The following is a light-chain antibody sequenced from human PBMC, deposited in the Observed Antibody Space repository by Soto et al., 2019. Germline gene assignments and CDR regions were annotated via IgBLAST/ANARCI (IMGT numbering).Light chain of an antibody. V-gene: IGKV3-20*01. CDR1: QSVTSSY. CDR2: GAS. CDR3: QQYDSSPRT. Sequence: EIVLTQSPGTLSLSPGERATLSCRASQSVTSSYLAWYQQKPGQAPRLLIYGASSRATGIPDRFSGSGSGTDLTLTISRLETENFIVYYCQQYDSSPRTFGQGTKVEIK. J-gene: IGKJ1*01.